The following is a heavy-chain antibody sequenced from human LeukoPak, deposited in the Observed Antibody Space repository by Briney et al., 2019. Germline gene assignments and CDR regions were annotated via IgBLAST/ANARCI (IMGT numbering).Heavy chain of an antibody. CDR1: GFTFDDYA. CDR3: AREHNYRYFDWAYY. J-gene: IGHJ4*02. V-gene: IGHV3-9*01. CDR2: ISWNSGSI. Sequence: PGGSLRLSCAASGFTFDDYAMHWVRQAPGKGLEWVSGISWNSGSIGYADSVKGRFTISRDNSKNTLYLQMNSLRAEDTAVYYCAREHNYRYFDWAYYWGQGTLVTVSS. D-gene: IGHD3-9*01.